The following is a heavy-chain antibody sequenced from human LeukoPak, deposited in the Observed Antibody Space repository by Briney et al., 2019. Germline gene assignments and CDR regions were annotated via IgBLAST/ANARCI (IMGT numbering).Heavy chain of an antibody. CDR1: GFTFDDYG. CDR3: ARDGPYYDFWSGYYTFYFDY. Sequence: PRGSLRLSCAASGFTFDDYGMSWVRQVPGKGLEWVSGINWNGGSTGYADSVKGRFTISRDNAKNSLYLQMNSLRAEDTALYYCARDGPYYDFWSGYYTFYFDYWGQGTLVTVSS. D-gene: IGHD3-3*01. CDR2: INWNGGST. J-gene: IGHJ4*02. V-gene: IGHV3-20*04.